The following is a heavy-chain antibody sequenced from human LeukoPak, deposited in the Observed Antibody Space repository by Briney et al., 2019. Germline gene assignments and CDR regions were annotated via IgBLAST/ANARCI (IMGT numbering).Heavy chain of an antibody. Sequence: GESLKISCKGSGYSFTNYWIGWVRQMPGKGLEWMGTIYPGDSDTRYSPSFQGQVTISTDKSISTAYLQWSSLKASDTAMYYCARHSRDGYNYWFDPWGQGTLVTVSS. CDR1: GYSFTNYW. J-gene: IGHJ5*02. CDR2: IYPGDSDT. V-gene: IGHV5-51*01. D-gene: IGHD5-24*01. CDR3: ARHSRDGYNYWFDP.